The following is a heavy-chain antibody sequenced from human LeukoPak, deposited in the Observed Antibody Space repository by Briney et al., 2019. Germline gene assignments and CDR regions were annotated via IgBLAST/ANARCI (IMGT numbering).Heavy chain of an antibody. CDR1: GGTFSSYA. J-gene: IGHJ4*02. CDR2: ISAYNGNT. Sequence: ASVKVSCKASGGTFSSYAISWVRQAPGQGLEWMGWISAYNGNTNYAQKLQGRVTMTTDTSTSTAYMELRSLRSDDTAVYYCARDYSGSYPDYWGQGTLVTVSS. V-gene: IGHV1-18*01. D-gene: IGHD1-26*01. CDR3: ARDYSGSYPDY.